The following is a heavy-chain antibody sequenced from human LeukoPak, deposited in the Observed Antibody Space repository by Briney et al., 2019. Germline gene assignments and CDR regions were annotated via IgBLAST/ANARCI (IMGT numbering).Heavy chain of an antibody. CDR3: AKYGVVLPPGSHIPHWFHP. CDR2: VVDGGAT. CDR1: GFTFSSYA. V-gene: IGHV3-23*01. Sequence: GGSLRLSCAASGFTFSSYAMSWVRQAPGKGLEWVSTVVDGGATFYADSVRGRFTISRDNSKNTLYLQMNSLRGDDTAVYYCAKYGVVLPPGSHIPHWFHPWGQGSLVTVS. D-gene: IGHD2-2*01. J-gene: IGHJ5*02.